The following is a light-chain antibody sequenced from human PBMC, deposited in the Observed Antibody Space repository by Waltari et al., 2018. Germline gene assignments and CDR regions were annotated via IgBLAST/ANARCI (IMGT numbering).Light chain of an antibody. J-gene: IGKJ4*01. Sequence: EIVLTQSPGTLSLSPGERATLSCRASQPVRATYLAWYQQKPGQAPTLVIHDTSFRATGNPGVFSGSGSGTDFSLTISSLEREDFAVYYCQQYDISPLTFGGGTKVETK. CDR1: QPVRATY. V-gene: IGKV3-20*01. CDR2: DTS. CDR3: QQYDISPLT.